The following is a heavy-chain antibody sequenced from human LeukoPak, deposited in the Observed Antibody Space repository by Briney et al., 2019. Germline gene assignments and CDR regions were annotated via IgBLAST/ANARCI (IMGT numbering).Heavy chain of an antibody. D-gene: IGHD3-9*01. CDR2: MYYSGST. J-gene: IGHJ5*02. CDR1: GGSISGYY. CDR3: ARGYYDILTGLQLNWFDP. Sequence: SETLSLTCTVSGGSISGYYWSWIRQSPGKGLVWIGYMYYSGSTNYNPSLKSRVTISIDMSKNQFSLKLSSVTAADTAVYYCARGYYDILTGLQLNWFDPWGQGTLVTVSS. V-gene: IGHV4-59*01.